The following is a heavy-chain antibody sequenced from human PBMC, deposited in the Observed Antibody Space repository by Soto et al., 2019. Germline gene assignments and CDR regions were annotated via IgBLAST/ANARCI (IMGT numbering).Heavy chain of an antibody. CDR1: GYSFTDYH. V-gene: IGHV1-2*04. D-gene: IGHD2-8*01. Sequence: VKVSCKASGYSFTDYHIHWVRQARGQGLEWLGRINPKSGGTSTAQKFQGWVTMTTDTSISTASMELTRLTSDDTAIYYCARGDSTDCSNGVCSFFYNHDMDVWGQGTTVTVSS. J-gene: IGHJ6*02. CDR3: ARGDSTDCSNGVCSFFYNHDMDV. CDR2: INPKSGGT.